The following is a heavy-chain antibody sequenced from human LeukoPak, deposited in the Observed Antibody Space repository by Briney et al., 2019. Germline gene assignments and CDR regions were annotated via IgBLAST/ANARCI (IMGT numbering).Heavy chain of an antibody. CDR3: ARGGYYGSGNDFRFDP. CDR2: IYYSGST. J-gene: IGHJ5*02. CDR1: GGSISSSSYY. D-gene: IGHD3-10*01. V-gene: IGHV4-61*05. Sequence: SETLSLTCTVSGGSISSSSYYWGWIRQPPGKGLEWIGYIYYSGSTNYNPSLKSRVTISVDTSKNQFSLKLGSVTAADTAVYYCARGGYYGSGNDFRFDPWGQGTLVTVSS.